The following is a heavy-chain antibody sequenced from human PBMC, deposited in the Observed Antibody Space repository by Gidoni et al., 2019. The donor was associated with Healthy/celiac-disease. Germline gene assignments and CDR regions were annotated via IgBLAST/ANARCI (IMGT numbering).Heavy chain of an antibody. CDR3: ARLGYSYGSVGY. CDR2: IYTSGST. CDR1: GGSISSGSDY. V-gene: IGHV4-61*02. J-gene: IGHJ4*02. Sequence: QVQLQESGPVLAKPSQTLSLTCTVSGGSISSGSDYWGWIRQPAGKGLEWIGRIYTSGSTNYNPSLKSRVTISVDTSKNQFSLKMSSVTAADTAVYYCARLGYSYGSVGYWGQGTLVTVSS. D-gene: IGHD5-18*01.